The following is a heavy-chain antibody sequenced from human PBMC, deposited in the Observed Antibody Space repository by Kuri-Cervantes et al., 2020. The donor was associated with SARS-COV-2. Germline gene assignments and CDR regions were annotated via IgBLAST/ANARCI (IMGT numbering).Heavy chain of an antibody. CDR1: GFTFSSYS. CDR2: ISSSSSYI. J-gene: IGHJ4*02. Sequence: GGSLRLSCAASGFTFSSYSMNWVRQAPGKGLEWVSSISSSSSYIYYADSVKGRFTISRDNAKNSLYLQMNSLRAEDTAVYYCAKGIAVATGYFDYWGQGTLVTVSS. V-gene: IGHV3-21*04. D-gene: IGHD6-19*01. CDR3: AKGIAVATGYFDY.